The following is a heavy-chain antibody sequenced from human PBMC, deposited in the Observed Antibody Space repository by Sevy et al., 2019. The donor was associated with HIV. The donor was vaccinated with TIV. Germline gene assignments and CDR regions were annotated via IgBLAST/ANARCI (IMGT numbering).Heavy chain of an antibody. V-gene: IGHV4-30-4*01. CDR2: IYYSGST. CDR1: GGSISSGDYY. CDR3: ARLDYYDSSGYDY. J-gene: IGHJ4*02. D-gene: IGHD3-22*01. Sequence: SETLSLTCTVSGGSISSGDYYWSWIRPPPGKGLEWIGYIYYSGSTYYNPSLKSRVTISVDTSKNQFSLKLSSVTAADTAVYYCARLDYYDSSGYDYWGQGTLVTVSS.